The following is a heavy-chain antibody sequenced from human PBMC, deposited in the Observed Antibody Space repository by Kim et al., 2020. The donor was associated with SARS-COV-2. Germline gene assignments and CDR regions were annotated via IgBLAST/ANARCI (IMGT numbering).Heavy chain of an antibody. Sequence: GGSLRLSCAGSAFTFNKFAMAWVRQAPGKGLEWVAGISASGAATYYADSVKGRFTISRDNSKNTLXXQMNSXRXEDSATYYCAKXXWXXSFFFDYFDSWGQGSLVTVS. D-gene: IGHD3-3*01. CDR2: ISASGAAT. V-gene: IGHV3-23*01. CDR3: AKXXWXXSFFFDYFDS. J-gene: IGHJ4*02. CDR1: AFTFNKFA.